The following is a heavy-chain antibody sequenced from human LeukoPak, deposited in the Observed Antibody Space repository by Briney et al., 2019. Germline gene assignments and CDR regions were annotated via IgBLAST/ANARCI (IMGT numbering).Heavy chain of an antibody. D-gene: IGHD3-16*01. J-gene: IGHJ6*03. CDR1: GYTFTGHY. CDR3: ARAEKSENYENYIDV. Sequence: GASVKVSCKASGYTFTGHYMHWVRQAPGQGLEWMGWINPKNAGTNYAQKFQGRVTMTRDTSTGTVYMELSRLRSDDTAVYYCARAEKSENYENYIDVWGKGTTVTVSS. V-gene: IGHV1-2*02. CDR2: INPKNAGT.